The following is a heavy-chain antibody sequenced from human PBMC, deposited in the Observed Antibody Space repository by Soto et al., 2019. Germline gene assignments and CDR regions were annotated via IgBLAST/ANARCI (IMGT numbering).Heavy chain of an antibody. J-gene: IGHJ5*02. CDR2: ISADNGNT. CDR3: ARVGDIVVVGPWFDP. D-gene: IGHD2-2*01. Sequence: ASVKVSCKASGYTFTNYGISWVRQAPGQGLEWMGWISADNGNTNYAHKLQGRVTMTTDTSTSTAYMELRSLTSDDTAVYYCARVGDIVVVGPWFDPWGQGTPVPVYS. V-gene: IGHV1-18*04. CDR1: GYTFTNYG.